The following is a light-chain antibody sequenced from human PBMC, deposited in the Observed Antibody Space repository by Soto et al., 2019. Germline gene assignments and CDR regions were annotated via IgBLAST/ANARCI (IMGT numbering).Light chain of an antibody. V-gene: IGKV3-20*01. CDR1: QSVSSSY. CDR3: QQYGRSPPP. J-gene: IGKJ1*01. CDR2: GAS. Sequence: IVVTNSAGTLSLSPGERATLSCRASQSVSSSYLAWYQQKPGQAPRLLIYGASSRATGIPDRFSGSGSGTDFTLTISRLEPEDFAVYYCQQYGRSPPPFGQGAKVDNK.